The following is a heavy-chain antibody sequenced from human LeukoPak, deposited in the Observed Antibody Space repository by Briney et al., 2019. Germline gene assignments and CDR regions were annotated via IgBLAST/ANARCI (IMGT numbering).Heavy chain of an antibody. CDR2: ISSSSSTI. CDR3: ARELGDTAMVN. V-gene: IGHV3-48*01. D-gene: IGHD5-18*01. CDR1: GFTFSSYS. Sequence: GGSLRLSCAASGFTFSSYSMNWVRQAPGKGLEWVSYISSSSSTIYYADSVKGRFTISRDNAKNSLYLQMNSLRAEDTAVYYCARELGDTAMVNWGQGTLVTVSS. J-gene: IGHJ4*02.